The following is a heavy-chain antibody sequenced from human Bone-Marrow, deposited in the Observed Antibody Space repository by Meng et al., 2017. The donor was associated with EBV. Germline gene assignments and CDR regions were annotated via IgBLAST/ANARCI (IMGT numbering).Heavy chain of an antibody. J-gene: IGHJ5*02. Sequence: QVQLQESGPGLVKPSEXLSLTCTXSGGSVSSGSYYWSWIRQPPGKGLEWIGYIYYSGSTNYNPSLKSRVTISVDTSKNQFSLRLTSVTAADTAVYYCARPFPSWRSPRLDPFGAWGQGTLVTVSS. CDR2: IYYSGST. CDR1: GGSVSSGSYY. CDR3: ARPFPSWRSPRLDPFGA. V-gene: IGHV4-61*01. D-gene: IGHD6-19*01.